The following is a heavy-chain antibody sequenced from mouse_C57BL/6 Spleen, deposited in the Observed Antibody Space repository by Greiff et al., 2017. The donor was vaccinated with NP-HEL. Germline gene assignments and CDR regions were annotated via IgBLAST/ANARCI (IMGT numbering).Heavy chain of an antibody. V-gene: IGHV1-52*01. D-gene: IGHD1-1*01. J-gene: IGHJ4*01. CDR2: IDPSDSET. CDR1: GYTFTSYW. CDR3: ARSYGSSPYYAMDY. Sequence: QVQLQQSGAELVRPGSSVKLSCKASGYTFTSYWMHWVKQRPIQGLEWIGNIDPSDSETHYNQKFKDKATLTVDKSSSTAYMQLSSLTSEDSAVYYCARSYGSSPYYAMDYWGQGTSVTVSS.